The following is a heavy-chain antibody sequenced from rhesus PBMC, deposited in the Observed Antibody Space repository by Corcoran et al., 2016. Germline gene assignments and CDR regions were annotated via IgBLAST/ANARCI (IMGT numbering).Heavy chain of an antibody. CDR2: IYSTPEST. V-gene: IGHV4S18*01. D-gene: IGHD3-3*01. Sequence: QVQLQESGPGLVKPSETLSLTCAVSGGSISSSNWWSWIRQPPGKGLEWMGGIYSTPESTHYNPSLKNRVTISKDTSKNQFSLKLSSVTAADTAVYYCARGLGDYWGQGVLVTVSS. CDR3: ARGLGDY. J-gene: IGHJ4*01. CDR1: GGSISSSNW.